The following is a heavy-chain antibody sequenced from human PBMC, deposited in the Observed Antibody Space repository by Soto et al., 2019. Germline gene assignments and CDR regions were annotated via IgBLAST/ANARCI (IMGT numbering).Heavy chain of an antibody. V-gene: IGHV1-18*01. J-gene: IGHJ5*01. Sequence: ASAKVSCKASGYTFNSYGISWVRQAPGQGLEWMGWISAYNGNTDYPQKLQGRVTMTTDTSTSTAYMELRSLRSDDTSFYYYGGHRYLITISSCRSAVHNW. CDR1: GYTFNSYG. D-gene: IGHD3-9*01. CDR3: GGHRYLITISSCRSAVHNW. CDR2: ISAYNGNT.